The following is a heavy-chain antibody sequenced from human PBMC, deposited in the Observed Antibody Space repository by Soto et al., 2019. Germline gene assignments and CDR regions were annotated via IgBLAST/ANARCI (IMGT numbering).Heavy chain of an antibody. CDR2: IYYSGST. J-gene: IGHJ4*02. D-gene: IGHD6-13*01. CDR1: GGSISSYY. V-gene: IGHV4-59*01. Sequence: PSETVSLTCTVSGGSISSYYWSWIRQPPGKGLEWIGYIYYSGSTNYNPSLKSRVTISVDTSKNQFSLKLSSVTAADTAVYYCARVNIAAAGTLIDYWGQGILVTVSS. CDR3: ARVNIAAAGTLIDY.